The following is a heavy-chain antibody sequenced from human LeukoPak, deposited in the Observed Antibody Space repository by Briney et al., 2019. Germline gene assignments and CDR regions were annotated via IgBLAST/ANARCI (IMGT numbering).Heavy chain of an antibody. CDR2: IWYDETNK. V-gene: IGHV3-33*01. D-gene: IGHD4-23*01. CDR1: GFTFSSYG. J-gene: IGHJ6*02. Sequence: GRSPRLSCAASGFTFSSYGMNWVRQAPGKGLEWLALIWYDETNKYYADSVKGRFSISRDNSKNTLYLQMNSLRDEDTAIYYCARDPSYGGNYYYYYGLDVWGQGTTVTVSS. CDR3: ARDPSYGGNYYYYYGLDV.